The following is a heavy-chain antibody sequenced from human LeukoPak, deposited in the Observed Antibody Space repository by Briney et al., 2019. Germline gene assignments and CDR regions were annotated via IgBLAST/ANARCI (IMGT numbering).Heavy chain of an antibody. D-gene: IGHD6-13*01. CDR2: IHYDGSNN. J-gene: IGHJ4*02. CDR3: AKDHGSSDWYYFDY. V-gene: IGHV3-30*02. CDR1: GFTFSSYA. Sequence: GGSLRLSCAASGFTFSSYAMHWVRQAPGKGLEWVAFIHYDGSNNYYADSVKGRFTISRDNSKNTLYLQMNTLRADDTAEYYCAKDHGSSDWYYFDYWGQGTLVTVSS.